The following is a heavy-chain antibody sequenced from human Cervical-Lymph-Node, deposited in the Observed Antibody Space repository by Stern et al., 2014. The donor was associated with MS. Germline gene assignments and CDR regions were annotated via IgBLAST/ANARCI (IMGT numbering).Heavy chain of an antibody. J-gene: IGHJ4*02. D-gene: IGHD1-1*01. CDR3: AREQWKEGFAT. V-gene: IGHV1-2*02. Sequence: VQLLESGAEVTKPGAPVNVSCAASGFVFTGYYLHWGRQAPGQGLEWMGLIILKSGGTNYAQNVYHRGTLITDTSTHTAALHLASLTSGDTAIYYCAREQWKEGFATWGQGTPVTVSS. CDR2: IILKSGGT. CDR1: GFVFTGYY.